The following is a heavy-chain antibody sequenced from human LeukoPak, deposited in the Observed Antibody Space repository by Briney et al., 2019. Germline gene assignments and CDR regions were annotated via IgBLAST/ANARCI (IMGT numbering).Heavy chain of an antibody. CDR3: ARDRNTMVRGAYMDV. CDR1: GYTFTSYY. CDR2: INPSGGST. Sequence: GASVKVSCKASGYTFTSYYMHWVRQAPGQGLEWMGIINPSGGSTSYAQKLQGRVTMTRDTSTSTVYMELSSLRSEDTAVYHCARDRNTMVRGAYMDVWGKGTTVTISS. J-gene: IGHJ6*03. D-gene: IGHD3-10*01. V-gene: IGHV1-46*01.